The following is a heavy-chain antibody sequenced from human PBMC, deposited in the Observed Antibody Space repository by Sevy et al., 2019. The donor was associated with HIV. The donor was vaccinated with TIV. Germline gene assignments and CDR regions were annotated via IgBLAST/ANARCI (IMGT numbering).Heavy chain of an antibody. J-gene: IGHJ4*02. D-gene: IGHD3-10*01. V-gene: IGHV1-18*01. CDR1: GYTFTTRG. CDR3: ARDSGLRGISGDFDY. Sequence: ASLKVSCTASGYTFTTRGLTWVRQAPGQGLEWMGWISAYGDTDYAQQVQGRITMTTDTSTKTAYMERRNLRSDDTAGYYCARDSGLRGISGDFDYWGQGTLVTVSS. CDR2: ISAYGDT.